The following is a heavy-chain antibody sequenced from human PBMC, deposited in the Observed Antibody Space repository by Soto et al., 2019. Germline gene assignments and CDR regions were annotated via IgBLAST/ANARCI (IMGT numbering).Heavy chain of an antibody. Sequence: ASVKVSCKASGYTFTNYGISWVRQAPGQGLEWMGWISAYNGNTNYVQKLQGRVTMTTDTSTSTAHMELRSLRSDDTAIYYCASTSGSSLLVDCWGQGTLVTVSS. J-gene: IGHJ4*02. CDR2: ISAYNGNT. V-gene: IGHV1-18*01. CDR3: ASTSGSSLLVDC. CDR1: GYTFTNYG. D-gene: IGHD1-26*01.